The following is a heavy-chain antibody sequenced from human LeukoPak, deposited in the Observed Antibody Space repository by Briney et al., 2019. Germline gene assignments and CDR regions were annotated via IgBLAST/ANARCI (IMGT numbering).Heavy chain of an antibody. V-gene: IGHV1-69*05. D-gene: IGHD1-26*01. J-gene: IGHJ4*02. CDR1: GGTFSSYA. CDR2: IIPIFGTA. CDR3: ARAFYRGSLFDY. Sequence: SVKVSCKASGGTFSSYAISWVRQAPGQGLEWMGRIIPIFGTANYAQKFQGRVTITTDESTSTAYMELSSLRSEDTAVYYCARAFYRGSLFDYWGQGTLVTVSS.